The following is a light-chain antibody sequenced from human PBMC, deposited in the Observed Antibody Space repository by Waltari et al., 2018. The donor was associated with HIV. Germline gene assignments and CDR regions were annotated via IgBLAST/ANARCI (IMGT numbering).Light chain of an antibody. CDR1: QDVGTS. CDR3: QQFATWPSYT. CDR2: RSH. J-gene: IGKJ2*01. V-gene: IGKV3-15*01. Sequence: EIILTQSPDILSVSPGDRVTLSCRASQDVGTSLVWYQQRSGQPPRRLLPRSHRTSPGVSARFSCRGSGTGFTLTISNLQSEDFATYYCQQFATWPSYTFGQGTRLEI.